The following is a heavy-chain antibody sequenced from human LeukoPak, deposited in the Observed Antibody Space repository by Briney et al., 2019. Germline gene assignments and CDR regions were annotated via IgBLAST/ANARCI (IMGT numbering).Heavy chain of an antibody. V-gene: IGHV3-21*01. J-gene: IGHJ4*02. CDR3: ARDPKGEYYYDSSGYLDY. D-gene: IGHD3-22*01. Sequence: GGSLRLSCAASGFTFSSYSMNWVRQAPGKGLEWVSSISSSSSYIYYADSVKGRFTISRDNAKNSLYLRMNSLRAEDTAVYYCARDPKGEYYYDSSGYLDYWGQGTLVTVSS. CDR1: GFTFSSYS. CDR2: ISSSSSYI.